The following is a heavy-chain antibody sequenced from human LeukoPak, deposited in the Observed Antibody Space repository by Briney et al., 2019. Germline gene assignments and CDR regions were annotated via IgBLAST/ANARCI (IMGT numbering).Heavy chain of an antibody. Sequence: ASVKVSCKVSGYTLTELSMHWVRQAPGKGLEWMGGFDPEDGETIYAQKFQGRVTMTEDTSTDTAYMELSSLRAEDTAVYYCANLGAWDSSGYPYCDAFDIWGQGTMVTVSS. CDR3: ANLGAWDSSGYPYCDAFDI. CDR2: FDPEDGET. D-gene: IGHD3-22*01. CDR1: GYTLTELS. J-gene: IGHJ3*02. V-gene: IGHV1-24*01.